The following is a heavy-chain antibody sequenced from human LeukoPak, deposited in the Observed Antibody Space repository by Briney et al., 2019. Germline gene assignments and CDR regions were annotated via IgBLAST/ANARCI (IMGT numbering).Heavy chain of an antibody. CDR3: ARDRYYYDSSGYLLRYFDY. Sequence: GRSLRLSCAASGFTLSSYAMHWVRQSPGKGLEWVTVISYDGTNTYFAGSVKGRFTVSRDNSKNTLYLQMNSLRAEDTAVYYCARDRYYYDSSGYLLRYFDYWGQGTLVTVSS. CDR1: GFTLSSYA. CDR2: ISYDGTNT. J-gene: IGHJ4*02. V-gene: IGHV3-30-3*01. D-gene: IGHD3-22*01.